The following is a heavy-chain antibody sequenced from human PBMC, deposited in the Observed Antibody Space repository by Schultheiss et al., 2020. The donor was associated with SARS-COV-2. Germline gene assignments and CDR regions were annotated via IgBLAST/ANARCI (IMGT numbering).Heavy chain of an antibody. V-gene: IGHV3-48*03. J-gene: IGHJ4*02. CDR3: AAGPRGNFPHFDY. CDR2: ISSSGSTI. D-gene: IGHD1-1*01. Sequence: GESLKISCAASGFTFSSYEMNWVRQAPGKGLEWVSYISSSGSTIYYADSVKGRFTISRDDSRNTLDLQMDSLRSDDAAVYHCAAGPRGNFPHFDYWGLGTLVTVSS. CDR1: GFTFSSYE.